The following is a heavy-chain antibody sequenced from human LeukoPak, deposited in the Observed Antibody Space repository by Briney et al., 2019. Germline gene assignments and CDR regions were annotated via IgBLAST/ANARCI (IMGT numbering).Heavy chain of an antibody. V-gene: IGHV3-48*01. CDR3: ARLIVVVPAATFDY. D-gene: IGHD2-2*01. CDR1: GFTFSSYS. CDR2: ISSSSSTI. Sequence: GGSLRLSCAAPGFTFSSYSMNWFRQAPGKGLEWVSYISSSSSTIYYADSVKGRFTISRDNAKNSLYLQMNSLRAEDTAVYYCARLIVVVPAATFDYWGQGTLVTVSS. J-gene: IGHJ4*02.